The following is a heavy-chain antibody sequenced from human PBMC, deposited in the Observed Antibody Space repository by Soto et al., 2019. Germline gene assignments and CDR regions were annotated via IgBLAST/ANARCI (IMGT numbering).Heavy chain of an antibody. CDR1: GYTFTSYG. V-gene: IGHV1-18*01. CDR2: ISTYTGNT. J-gene: IGHJ4*02. D-gene: IGHD6-19*01. CDR3: ARDSSGWSNYFDY. Sequence: QVQLVQSGAEVKKPGASVKVSCKASGYTFTSYGISWVRQAPGQGLEWMGWISTYTGNTNYAQKLQGRVTMTTDTSTSTASMERRSLRSDATAVYYCARDSSGWSNYFDYWGQGTLVTVSS.